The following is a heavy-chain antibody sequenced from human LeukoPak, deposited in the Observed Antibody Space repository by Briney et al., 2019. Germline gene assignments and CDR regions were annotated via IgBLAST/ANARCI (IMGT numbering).Heavy chain of an antibody. V-gene: IGHV4-34*01. CDR3: ARGLSAIVY. CDR1: GGSFSGYY. D-gene: IGHD2-15*01. CDR2: INHSGST. Sequence: SETLSLTCAAYGGSFSGYYWSWIRQPPGKGLEWIGEINHSGSTNYNPSLKSRVTISVDTSKNQFSLKLSSVTAADTAVYYCARGLSAIVYWGQGTLVTVSS. J-gene: IGHJ4*02.